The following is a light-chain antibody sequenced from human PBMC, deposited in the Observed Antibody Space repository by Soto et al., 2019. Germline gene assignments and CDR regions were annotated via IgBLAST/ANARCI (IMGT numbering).Light chain of an antibody. V-gene: IGKV1-5*03. J-gene: IGKJ1*01. CDR1: QNISTW. Sequence: DIQMTQSPSTLSASVGDRITITCRASQNISTWLAWYQQKPGRAPKFLIYEASSLQSGVPSRFNGSGSGTEFSLTISSLQPDDFATYYCQQYNGYSRTFGQGTTVEIK. CDR2: EAS. CDR3: QQYNGYSRT.